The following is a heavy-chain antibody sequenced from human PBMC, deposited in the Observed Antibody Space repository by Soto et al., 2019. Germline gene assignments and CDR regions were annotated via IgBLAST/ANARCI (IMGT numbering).Heavy chain of an antibody. V-gene: IGHV3-66*01. J-gene: IGHJ4*02. CDR3: ASVGISTIFGVVSPYYDY. CDR1: GFTVSSNY. Sequence: EVQLVESGGGLVQPGGSLRLSCAASGFTVSSNYMSWVRQAPGKGLEWVSVIYSGGSTYYADSVKGRFTISRDNSKNTLYLQMNSLRAEDTAVYYCASVGISTIFGVVSPYYDYWGQGTLVTVSS. D-gene: IGHD3-3*01. CDR2: IYSGGST.